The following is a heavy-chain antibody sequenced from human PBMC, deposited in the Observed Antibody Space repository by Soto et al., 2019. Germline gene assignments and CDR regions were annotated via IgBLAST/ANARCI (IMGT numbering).Heavy chain of an antibody. D-gene: IGHD6-13*01. J-gene: IGHJ4*02. V-gene: IGHV1-3*01. CDR3: ARAPGGPGIAEY. Sequence: GSVKVSCKASGYTFTSYAMQWVRQAPGQRLEWMGWINAGNGNTKYSQKFQGRVTITRDTSASTAYMELSSLRSEDTAVYYCARAPGGPGIAEYWGQGTLVTVSS. CDR1: GYTFTSYA. CDR2: INAGNGNT.